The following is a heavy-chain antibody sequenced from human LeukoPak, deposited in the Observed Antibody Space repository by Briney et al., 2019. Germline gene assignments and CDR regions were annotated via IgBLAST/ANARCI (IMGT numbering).Heavy chain of an antibody. CDR3: ARATWLPVGLYYYDSRGYYYYFDY. Sequence: PSETLSLTCTVSGGSFYTYYWGWIRQPPGKGLETIGYIYDMGSTNYNPSLKSRVTISVDTSKNQFSLKLSSVTAADTAVYYCARATWLPVGLYYYDSRGYYYYFDYWGQGTLVTVSS. V-gene: IGHV4-59*01. D-gene: IGHD3-22*01. CDR1: GGSFYTYY. J-gene: IGHJ4*02. CDR2: IYDMGST.